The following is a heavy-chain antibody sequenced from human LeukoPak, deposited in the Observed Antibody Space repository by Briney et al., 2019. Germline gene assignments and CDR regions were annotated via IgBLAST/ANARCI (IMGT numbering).Heavy chain of an antibody. D-gene: IGHD5-24*01. V-gene: IGHV3-9*01. Sequence: GGSLRLSCAASGFIFGDYAMHWVRQAPGKGLEWVSGISWNSVVKGYADSVKSRFTISRDNAKNSLYLQMNSLRAEDTALYYCAKVSLNNYYDYWGQGILVTVSS. CDR2: ISWNSVVK. CDR3: AKVSLNNYYDY. CDR1: GFIFGDYA. J-gene: IGHJ4*02.